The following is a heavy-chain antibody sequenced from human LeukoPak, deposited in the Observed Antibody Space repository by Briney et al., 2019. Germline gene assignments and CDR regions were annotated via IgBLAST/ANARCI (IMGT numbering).Heavy chain of an antibody. CDR1: GFTFSSYA. V-gene: IGHV3-15*01. J-gene: IGHJ3*02. CDR2: IKRRREGEAT. D-gene: IGHD2-15*01. Sequence: GGSLRLSCAASGFTFSSYAMSWVRQAPGKGLEWVGRIKRRREGEATEYAAPVRDRFTISRDDSKNTAFLQINSLKIEDTAVYYCATGDCGGGGRCHASDIWGQGTKVTVFS. CDR3: ATGDCGGGGRCHASDI.